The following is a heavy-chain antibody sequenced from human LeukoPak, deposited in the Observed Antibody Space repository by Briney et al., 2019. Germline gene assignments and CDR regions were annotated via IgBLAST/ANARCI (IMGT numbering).Heavy chain of an antibody. CDR1: GFSFSRYW. CDR3: ARDSFETDIDY. Sequence: GGSLRLSCVAAGFSFSRYWMSWVRQAPGKGLEWVANIKEDGSEQYYADSLEGRFTISRDNVKNSLYLHINSLRAEDTAVYYCARDSFETDIDYWGQGTLVTVSS. D-gene: IGHD1-14*01. V-gene: IGHV3-7*01. CDR2: IKEDGSEQ. J-gene: IGHJ4*02.